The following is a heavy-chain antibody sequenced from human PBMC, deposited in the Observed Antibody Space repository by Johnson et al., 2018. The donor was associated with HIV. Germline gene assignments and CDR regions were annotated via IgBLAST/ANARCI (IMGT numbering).Heavy chain of an antibody. Sequence: VQLVESGGGLVQPGGSLRLSCAASGLTFSRYWMNWVRQAPGKGLEWVANIKEDGSEKYYVDSVKGRFTISRDNAKNSLYLQMNSLRAEDTAVYYCAKGGMATIEGDAFDIWGQGTMVTVSS. CDR2: IKEDGSEK. CDR3: AKGGMATIEGDAFDI. J-gene: IGHJ3*02. D-gene: IGHD5-24*01. CDR1: GLTFSRYW. V-gene: IGHV3-7*01.